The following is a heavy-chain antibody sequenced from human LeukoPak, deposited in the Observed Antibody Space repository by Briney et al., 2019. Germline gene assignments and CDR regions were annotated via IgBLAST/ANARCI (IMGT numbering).Heavy chain of an antibody. V-gene: IGHV3-48*03. CDR2: ISSSGGTI. CDR3: AGDLPH. J-gene: IGHJ4*02. CDR1: GFTFSSYE. Sequence: GGSLRLSCAASGFTFSSYEMSWVRQAPGKGLEWVSYISSSGGTIKYADSVKGRFTISRDNAKNSLYLQMNSLRAEDTAVYYCAGDLPHWGQGTLVTVSS.